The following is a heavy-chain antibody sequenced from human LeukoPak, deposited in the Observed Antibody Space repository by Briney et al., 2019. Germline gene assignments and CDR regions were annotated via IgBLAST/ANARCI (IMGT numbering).Heavy chain of an antibody. CDR3: ARVPKGSHVVVPATLEASWYFDL. CDR2: LNWNGERR. D-gene: IGHD2-2*01. J-gene: IGHJ2*01. V-gene: IGHV3-20*04. Sequence: PGGSLRLSCAASGFTFDDFGMSWVRQAPGKGLEWAPGLNWNGERRIPTDAWKGRFTISRDNAKNSLYLQMNSLRAGDTAFYYCARVPKGSHVVVPATLEASWYFDLWGRGTLVTVSS. CDR1: GFTFDDFG.